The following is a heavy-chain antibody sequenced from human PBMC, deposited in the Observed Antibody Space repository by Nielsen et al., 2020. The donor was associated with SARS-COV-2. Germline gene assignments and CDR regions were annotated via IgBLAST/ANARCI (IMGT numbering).Heavy chain of an antibody. CDR2: VSRDGSDT. V-gene: IGHV3-30*18. D-gene: IGHD3-3*01. CDR1: GFTFTNYG. Sequence: GESLKICCAASGFTFTNYGMHWVRQVAGKGLEWVAIVSRDGSDTFYVDSVKGRFTISRDNSKNTVYLQMNSLRAEDTAVYHCVKDVWSGAHQIGPDYWGQGTLVTVSS. J-gene: IGHJ4*02. CDR3: VKDVWSGAHQIGPDY.